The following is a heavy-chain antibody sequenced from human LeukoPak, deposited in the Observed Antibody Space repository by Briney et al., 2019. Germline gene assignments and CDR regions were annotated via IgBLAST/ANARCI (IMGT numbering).Heavy chain of an antibody. V-gene: IGHV3-23*01. Sequence: PGGSLRLSCAASGLTFSSYGMTWVRQAPGKGLEWVSSIGGGGGGTYYADSVKGRFTISRDNSKNTLYLQMNSPRAEDTAVYYCAKDSRFGVIYYYYMDVWGKGTTVTISS. CDR1: GLTFSSYG. CDR2: IGGGGGGT. J-gene: IGHJ6*03. D-gene: IGHD3-10*01. CDR3: AKDSRFGVIYYYYMDV.